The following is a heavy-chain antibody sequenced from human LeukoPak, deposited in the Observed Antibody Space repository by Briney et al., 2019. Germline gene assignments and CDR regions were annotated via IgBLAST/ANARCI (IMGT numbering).Heavy chain of an antibody. J-gene: IGHJ4*02. D-gene: IGHD5-12*01. CDR3: ARVFGRVSGYAQYYFDY. CDR1: GYTFTDYY. Sequence: ASVKVSCKASGYTFTDYYMHWVRQAPGQGLEWMGWINPNTGDTSYAQKFQGRVTMTRDTSTSTVYMELSSLRSDDTAVYYCARVFGRVSGYAQYYFDYWGQGTLVTVSS. CDR2: INPNTGDT. V-gene: IGHV1-2*02.